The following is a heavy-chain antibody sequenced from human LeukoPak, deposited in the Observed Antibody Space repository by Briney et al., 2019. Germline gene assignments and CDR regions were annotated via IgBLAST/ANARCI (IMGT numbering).Heavy chain of an antibody. CDR3: ASMGIMHDY. D-gene: IGHD1-26*01. J-gene: IGHJ4*02. Sequence: PRASVKVSCKASGYTFTSYAMNWVRQAPGQGLEWMGWINTNTGNPTYAQGFTGRFVFSLDTSVSTAYLQISNLKAEDTAVYYCASMGIMHDYWGQGTLVTVSS. V-gene: IGHV7-4-1*02. CDR2: INTNTGNP. CDR1: GYTFTSYA.